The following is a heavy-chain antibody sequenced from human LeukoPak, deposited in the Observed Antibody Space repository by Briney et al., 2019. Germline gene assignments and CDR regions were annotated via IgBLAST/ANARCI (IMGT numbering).Heavy chain of an antibody. CDR3: ARDTYSGGWIDYYYYGMDV. CDR2: ISSSSSYI. V-gene: IGHV3-21*01. Sequence: GGSLRLSCAASGFTFSSYSMNWVRQAPGKGLEWVSSISSSSSYIYYADSVKGRFTISRDNAKNSLYLQMNSLRAEDTAVYYCARDTYSGGWIDYYYYGMDVWGQGTTVTVSS. CDR1: GFTFSSYS. D-gene: IGHD6-19*01. J-gene: IGHJ6*02.